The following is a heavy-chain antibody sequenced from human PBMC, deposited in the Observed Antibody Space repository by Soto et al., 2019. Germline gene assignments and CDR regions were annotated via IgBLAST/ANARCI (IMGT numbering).Heavy chain of an antibody. CDR2: IYPGDSDT. V-gene: IGHV5-51*01. J-gene: IGHJ6*02. CDR3: ARHGSSSTSNYYYYGMDV. CDR1: GYSFTTYW. Sequence: GESLKISCKASGYSFTTYWIGWVRQMPGRGLEWMGIIYPGDSDTRYSPSFQGQVTLSADKSISTTYLQWSSLKASDTAMYYCARHGSSSTSNYYYYGMDVWGQGTTVTVSS. D-gene: IGHD3-10*01.